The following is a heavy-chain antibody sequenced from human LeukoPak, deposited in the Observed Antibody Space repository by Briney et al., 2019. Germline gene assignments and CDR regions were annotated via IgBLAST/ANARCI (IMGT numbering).Heavy chain of an antibody. V-gene: IGHV4-38-2*02. CDR3: ARAYSYYYYMDV. Sequence: SETLSLTCTVSGYSISSGDYWGWIRQPPGKGLEWIGSIYHSGRTYYNPSLESRVTMSVDTSKNQLSLKLSSVTAADTAVYYCARAYSYYYYMDVWGKGTTVTISS. CDR2: IYHSGRT. D-gene: IGHD2-21*01. CDR1: GYSISSGDY. J-gene: IGHJ6*03.